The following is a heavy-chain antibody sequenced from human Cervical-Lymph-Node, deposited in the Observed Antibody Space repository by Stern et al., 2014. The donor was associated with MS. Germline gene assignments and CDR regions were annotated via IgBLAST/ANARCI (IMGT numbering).Heavy chain of an antibody. Sequence: EVQLEESGGGLVQPGGSLRLSCAASGFTFSSYAMSWVRQAPGKGLEWVSAMSGSGGITYYADSVKGRFTISRDNSKNTLYLQMNSLRAEDTAVYYCAKAETTVVTPGTYDYWGQGTLVTVSS. V-gene: IGHV3-23*04. CDR1: GFTFSSYA. CDR2: MSGSGGIT. J-gene: IGHJ4*02. CDR3: AKAETTVVTPGTYDY. D-gene: IGHD4-23*01.